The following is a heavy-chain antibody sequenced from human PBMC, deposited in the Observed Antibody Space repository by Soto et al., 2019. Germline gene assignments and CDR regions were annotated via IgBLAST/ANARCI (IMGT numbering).Heavy chain of an antibody. V-gene: IGHV1-69*13. Sequence: ASGKVSCTASGGTFSIYAISWVRQAPGQGLEWMGGIIPIFGTANYAQKFQGRVTITADESTSTAYMELSSLRSDDTAVYYCARTVSSLRFVDHYYDVMYFCGQGTTVTVSS. D-gene: IGHD3-3*01. CDR2: IIPIFGTA. CDR1: GGTFSIYA. CDR3: ARTVSSLRFVDHYYDVMYF. J-gene: IGHJ6*02.